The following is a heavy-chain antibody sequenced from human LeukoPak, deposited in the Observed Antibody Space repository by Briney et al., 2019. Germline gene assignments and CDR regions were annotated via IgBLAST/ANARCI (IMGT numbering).Heavy chain of an antibody. Sequence: GGSLRLSCAASGFTFSTYSMNWVRQAPGKGLEWISYISSSGTIYYADSVKGRFTISRDNAKNSLYLQMNSLRAEDTALYYCAGNSGWHGNFDYWGQGTLVTVSS. D-gene: IGHD6-19*01. CDR2: ISSSGTI. J-gene: IGHJ4*02. CDR1: GFTFSTYS. CDR3: AGNSGWHGNFDY. V-gene: IGHV3-48*04.